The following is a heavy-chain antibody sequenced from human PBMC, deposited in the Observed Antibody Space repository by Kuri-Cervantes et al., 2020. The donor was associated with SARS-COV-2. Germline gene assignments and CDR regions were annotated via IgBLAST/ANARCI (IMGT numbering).Heavy chain of an antibody. J-gene: IGHJ2*01. CDR3: ARGGVVTADWYFDL. CDR2: TNSDGIST. D-gene: IGHD2-21*02. Sequence: GGSLRLSCAASGFTLSHNWMSWVRQAPGKGLVWVSRTNSDGISTSYADSVKGRFTISRDNAKNTLYLQLNSLGAEDTAVYYCARGGVVTADWYFDLWGRGTLVTVSS. V-gene: IGHV3-74*01. CDR1: GFTLSHNW.